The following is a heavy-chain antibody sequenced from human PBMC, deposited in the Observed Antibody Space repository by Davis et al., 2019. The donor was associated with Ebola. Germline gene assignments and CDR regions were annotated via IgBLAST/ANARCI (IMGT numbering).Heavy chain of an antibody. CDR2: IYYSGST. CDR3: ASGDFWSGSMLGYFDY. Sequence: PSETLSLTCTVSGGSISSSSYYWGWIRQPPGKGLEWIGYIYYSGSTNYNPSLKSRVTISVDTSKNQFSLKLSSVTAADTAVYYCASGDFWSGSMLGYFDYWGQGTLVTVSS. CDR1: GGSISSSSYY. J-gene: IGHJ4*02. V-gene: IGHV4-61*05. D-gene: IGHD3-3*01.